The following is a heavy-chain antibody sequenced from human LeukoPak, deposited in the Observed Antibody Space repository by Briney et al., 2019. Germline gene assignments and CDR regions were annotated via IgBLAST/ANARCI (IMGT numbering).Heavy chain of an antibody. CDR3: ARDSDSSSWYIVVGYYFDY. D-gene: IGHD6-13*01. V-gene: IGHV1-18*01. CDR2: ISAYNGNT. CDR1: GYTFTSYG. Sequence: ASVKVSCKASGYTFTSYGISWVRQAPGQGLEWMGWISAYNGNTNYAQKLQGRVTMTTDTSTSTAYMELRSLRSDDTAVYYCARDSDSSSWYIVVGYYFDYWGQGTLVTVSS. J-gene: IGHJ4*02.